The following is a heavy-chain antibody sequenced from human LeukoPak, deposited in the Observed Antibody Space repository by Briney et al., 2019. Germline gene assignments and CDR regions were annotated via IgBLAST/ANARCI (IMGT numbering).Heavy chain of an antibody. V-gene: IGHV7-4-1*02. CDR1: GYTFTGYY. D-gene: IGHD5-12*01. CDR3: ASWAGYSGYDWVLDV. Sequence: ASVKVSCKASGYTFTGYYMHWVRQAPGQGLEWMGWINTNTGNPTYAQGFTGRFVFSLDTSVSTAYLQISSLKAEDTAVYYCASWAGYSGYDWVLDVWGQGTTVTVSS. CDR2: INTNTGNP. J-gene: IGHJ6*02.